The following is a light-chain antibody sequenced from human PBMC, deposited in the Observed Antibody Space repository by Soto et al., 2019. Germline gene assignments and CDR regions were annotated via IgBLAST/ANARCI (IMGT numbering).Light chain of an antibody. J-gene: IGKJ3*01. CDR1: QDITNY. CDR3: QQFHNLPYT. V-gene: IGKV1-33*01. CDR2: DAS. Sequence: DIQMTQSPSSLSASAGDRVTITCQASQDITNYLNWYQQKPGKAPKLLISDASKLEPGVPSRFRGSGSGTAFIFPISSLQPEDIATYYFQQFHNLPYTFGPGTKVEIK.